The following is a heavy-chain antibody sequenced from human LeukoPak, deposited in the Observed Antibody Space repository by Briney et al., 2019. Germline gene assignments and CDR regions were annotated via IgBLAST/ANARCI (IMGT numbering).Heavy chain of an antibody. CDR1: GFTFSSHG. J-gene: IGHJ4*02. CDR3: AREGMHDSSGYYPIGGSYYFDH. CDR2: ISYDGSNK. V-gene: IGHV3-30*03. D-gene: IGHD3-22*01. Sequence: GGSLRLSCAASGFTFSSHGMHWVRQAPGKGLEWVAVISYDGSNKYYADSVKGRFTISRDNSKNTLYLQMNSLRVEDTAVYYCAREGMHDSSGYYPIGGSYYFDHWGQGTLVTVSS.